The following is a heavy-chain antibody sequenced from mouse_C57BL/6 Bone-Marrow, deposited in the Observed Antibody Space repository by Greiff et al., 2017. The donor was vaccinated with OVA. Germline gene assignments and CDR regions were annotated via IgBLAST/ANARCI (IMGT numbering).Heavy chain of an antibody. CDR3: ASAVVAY. J-gene: IGHJ3*01. Sequence: QVQLKESGAELVKPGASVKLSCKASGYTFTSYWMQWVKQRPGQGLEWIGEIDPSDSYTNYNQKFKGKATLTVDTSSSTAYMQLSSLTSEDSAVYYGASAVVAYWGQGTLVTVSA. CDR2: IDPSDSYT. V-gene: IGHV1-50*01. CDR1: GYTFTSYW.